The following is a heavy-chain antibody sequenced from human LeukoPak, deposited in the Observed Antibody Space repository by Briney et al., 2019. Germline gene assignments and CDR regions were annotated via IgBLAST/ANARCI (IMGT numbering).Heavy chain of an antibody. Sequence: ASVKVSCKASGYTFTGYYMHWVRQAPGQGLKWMGWINPDSGGTNYAQKFQGRVTMTRDTSISTAYMELSRLRSDDTAVYYCAREASSSWYPTGLDWRPKLKWYFDLWGRGTLVTVSS. V-gene: IGHV1-2*02. CDR3: AREASSSWYPTGLDWRPKLKWYFDL. D-gene: IGHD6-13*01. CDR2: INPDSGGT. CDR1: GYTFTGYY. J-gene: IGHJ2*01.